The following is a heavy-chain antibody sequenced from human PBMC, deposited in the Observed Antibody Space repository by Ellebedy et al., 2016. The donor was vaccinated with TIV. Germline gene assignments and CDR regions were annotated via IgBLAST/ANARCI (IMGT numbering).Heavy chain of an antibody. CDR3: ARGYYDYVWGINPHQLLGMDV. D-gene: IGHD3-16*01. CDR2: INHSGST. CDR1: GGSFSGYY. V-gene: IGHV4-34*01. Sequence: SETLSLTCAVYGGSFSGYYWSWIRQPPGKGLEWIGEINHSGSTNYNPSLKTRVTVSVDTSKNQFSLKLSSVTAADTAVYYCARGYYDYVWGINPHQLLGMDVWGQGTTVTVSS. J-gene: IGHJ6*01.